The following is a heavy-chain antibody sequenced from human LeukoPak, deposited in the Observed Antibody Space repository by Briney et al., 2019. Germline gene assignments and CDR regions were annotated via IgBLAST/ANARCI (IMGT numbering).Heavy chain of an antibody. CDR2: ISSISSYI. D-gene: IGHD2-8*02. CDR1: GFTFSNYN. J-gene: IGHJ4*02. CDR3: ARDSPYGTAGY. Sequence: PGGSLRLSCAASGFTFSNYNMNWVRQAPGKGLEWVSSISSISSYIYYEDSVKGRFTISRDNTKNSLYLQMNSLRAEHTAVYYCARDSPYGTAGYWGQGTLVTVSS. V-gene: IGHV3-21*01.